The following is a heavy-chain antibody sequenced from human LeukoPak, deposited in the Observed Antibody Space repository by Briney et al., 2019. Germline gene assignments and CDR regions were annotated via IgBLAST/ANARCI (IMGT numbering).Heavy chain of an antibody. Sequence: GGSLRLSCAASGFTFSTYAMHWVRQAPGKGPEWVAVISDDGSNRYFADSVKGRFTISRDNSKNTLYLQMNSLRAEDTAVYYCAKDPYSQYYYYGMDVWGQGTTVTVSS. V-gene: IGHV3-30*07. CDR1: GFTFSTYA. D-gene: IGHD2-15*01. CDR2: ISDDGSNR. J-gene: IGHJ6*02. CDR3: AKDPYSQYYYYGMDV.